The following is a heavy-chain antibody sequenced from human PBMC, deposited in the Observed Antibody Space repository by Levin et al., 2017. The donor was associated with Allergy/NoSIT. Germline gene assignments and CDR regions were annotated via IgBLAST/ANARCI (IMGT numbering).Heavy chain of an antibody. CDR2: IYYSGST. Sequence: PSETLSLTCTVSGGSVSSGSYYWSWIRQPPGKGLEWIGYIYYSGSTNYNPSLKSRVTISVDTSKNQFSLKLSSVTAADTAVYYCASLIAAGPTYYMDVWGKGTTVTVSS. CDR3: ASLIAAGPTYYMDV. D-gene: IGHD6-13*01. J-gene: IGHJ6*03. V-gene: IGHV4-61*01. CDR1: GGSVSSGSYY.